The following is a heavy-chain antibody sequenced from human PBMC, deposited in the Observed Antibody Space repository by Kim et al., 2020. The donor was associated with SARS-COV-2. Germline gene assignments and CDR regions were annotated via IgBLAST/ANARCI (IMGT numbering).Heavy chain of an antibody. CDR3: AKDLSGYDYYYYGMDV. J-gene: IGHJ6*02. D-gene: IGHD5-12*01. Sequence: VKGRYTISRDNSKNSLYLQMNSLRTEDTALYYCAKDLSGYDYYYYGMDVWGQGPTVTVSS. V-gene: IGHV3-43*01.